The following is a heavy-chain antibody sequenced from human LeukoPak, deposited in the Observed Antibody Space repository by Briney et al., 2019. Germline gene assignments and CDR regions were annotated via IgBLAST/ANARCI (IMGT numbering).Heavy chain of an antibody. CDR2: IYYSGST. CDR1: GGSIISYS. Sequence: SETLSLTSTVSGGSIISYSWGWIRQPPGRGLEWIGYIYYSGSTNYNPSLKSRVTISVDTSKDQLSLKLSSVTGADSAVYYWARLGGARAFDIWGQGTMVTGSS. J-gene: IGHJ3*02. D-gene: IGHD1-26*01. V-gene: IGHV4-59*01. CDR3: ARLGGARAFDI.